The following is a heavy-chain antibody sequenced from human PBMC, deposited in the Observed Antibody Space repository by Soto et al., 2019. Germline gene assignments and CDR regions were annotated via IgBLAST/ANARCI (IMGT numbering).Heavy chain of an antibody. D-gene: IGHD3-16*01. Sequence: QVQLVQSGAEVKKPGASVKVSCKASGYTFTSYGISWVRQAPGQGLEWMGWISAYNGNTNYAQKLQGRVTMTTDTSTSTAYMELRSLRSDDTAVYYCAREKTYRGKIYYYYYGMDVWGQGTTVTVSS. CDR1: GYTFTSYG. CDR3: AREKTYRGKIYYYYYGMDV. J-gene: IGHJ6*02. V-gene: IGHV1-18*01. CDR2: ISAYNGNT.